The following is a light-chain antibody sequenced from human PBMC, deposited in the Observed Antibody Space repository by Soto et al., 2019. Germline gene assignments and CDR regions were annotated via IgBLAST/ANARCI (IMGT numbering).Light chain of an antibody. CDR2: AAS. V-gene: IGKV1-39*01. Sequence: IRITQATSALFASGGVRVTITCRASQSISSYLNWYQQKPGKAPKLLIYAASSLQSGVPSRFSGSVPGTDFTLTICSLQPYHFASYSRQQGYSPPWTFRQGTKVDIK. J-gene: IGKJ1*01. CDR1: QSISSY. CDR3: QQGYSPPWT.